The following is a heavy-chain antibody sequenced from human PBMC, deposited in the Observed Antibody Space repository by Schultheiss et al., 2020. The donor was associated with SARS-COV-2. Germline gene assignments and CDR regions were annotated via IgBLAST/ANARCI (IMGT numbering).Heavy chain of an antibody. CDR3: ATSPSGYSSSWAY. J-gene: IGHJ4*02. CDR2: ISYDGSNK. CDR1: GFTFSSYG. Sequence: GGSLRLSCAASGFTFSSYGMHWVRQAPGKGLEWVAVISYDGSNKYYADSVKGRFTISRDNSKNTLYLQMNSLRAEDTAVYYCATSPSGYSSSWAYWGQGTLVTVSS. D-gene: IGHD6-13*01. V-gene: IGHV3-30*03.